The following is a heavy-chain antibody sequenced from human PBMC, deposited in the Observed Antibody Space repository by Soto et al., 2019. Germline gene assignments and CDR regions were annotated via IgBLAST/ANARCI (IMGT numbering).Heavy chain of an antibody. V-gene: IGHV1-3*01. Sequence: ASVKVSCKASGYTFTSYAMHWVRQAPGQRLEWMGWINAGNGNTKYSQKFQGRVTITRDTSASKAYMELSSLRSEDTAVYYCARGYRVENYYYGMDVWGQRPTVTVTS. CDR3: ARGYRVENYYYGMDV. D-gene: IGHD3-3*01. CDR2: INAGNGNT. J-gene: IGHJ6*02. CDR1: GYTFTSYA.